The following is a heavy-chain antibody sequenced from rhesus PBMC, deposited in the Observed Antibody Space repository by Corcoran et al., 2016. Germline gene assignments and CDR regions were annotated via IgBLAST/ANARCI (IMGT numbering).Heavy chain of an antibody. CDR3: ARVYWGDYFDY. D-gene: IGHD3-34*01. J-gene: IGHJ4*01. Sequence: QVQLQESGPGVVKPSETLSLTCAVSGGSISDSYRWSWIRQPPGKGLEGIGYIYGSSTSTNYNPSLKSRVTISKDTSKNQFSLKLSSVTAADTAVYYCARVYWGDYFDYWGQGVLVTVSS. CDR2: IYGSSTST. CDR1: GGSISDSYR. V-gene: IGHV4S10*01.